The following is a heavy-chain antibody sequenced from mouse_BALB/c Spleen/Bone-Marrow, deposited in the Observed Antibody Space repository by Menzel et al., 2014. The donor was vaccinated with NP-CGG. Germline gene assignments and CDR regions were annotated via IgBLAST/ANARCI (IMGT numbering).Heavy chain of an antibody. CDR2: INPGSGGT. CDR1: GYVFTNHL. J-gene: IGHJ3*01. CDR3: ARDSSGYAWFAY. D-gene: IGHD3-2*01. Sequence: VKLVESGAEPVRPGTSVKVSCKASGYVFTNHLIEWIEQRPGQGLEWIGVINPGSGGTYYNEKLKGKATLTADRSSSTAYMQLTSLTSDDSAVYFCARDSSGYAWFAYWGQGTLVTVST. V-gene: IGHV1-54*01.